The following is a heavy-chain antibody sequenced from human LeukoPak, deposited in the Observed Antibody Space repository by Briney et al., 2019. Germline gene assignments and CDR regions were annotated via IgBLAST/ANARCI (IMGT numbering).Heavy chain of an antibody. J-gene: IGHJ3*02. CDR3: AKEPGFDAFDI. CDR1: AFASSSSA. CDR2: THGGGSTT. D-gene: IGHD3-10*01. V-gene: IGHV3-23*01. Sequence: RLPLSLSCAASAFASSSSAMRWARQAPGNRLEWVSATHGGGSTTHNAASVKGRITISRDSSNNTLPQQMNSLRAETTVVYFCAKEPGFDAFDIWGQGTMVTVSS.